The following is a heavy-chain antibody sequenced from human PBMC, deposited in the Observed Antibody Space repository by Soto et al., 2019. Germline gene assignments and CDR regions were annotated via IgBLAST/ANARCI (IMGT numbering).Heavy chain of an antibody. CDR3: ARNYYDFWSGYYIYYYYGMDV. V-gene: IGHV3-33*01. D-gene: IGHD3-3*01. CDR1: GFTFSSYG. J-gene: IGHJ6*02. CDR2: IWYDGSNK. Sequence: QVQLVESGGGVVQPGRSLRLSCAASGFTFSSYGMHWVHQAPGKGLEWVAVIWYDGSNKYYADSVKGRFTISRDNSKNTLYLQMNSLRAEDTAVYYCARNYYDFWSGYYIYYYYGMDVWGQGTTVTVSS.